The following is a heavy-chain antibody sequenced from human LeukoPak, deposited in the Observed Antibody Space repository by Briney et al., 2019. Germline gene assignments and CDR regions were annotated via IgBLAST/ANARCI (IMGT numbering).Heavy chain of an antibody. J-gene: IGHJ4*02. Sequence: GRSLRLSCAASGFTFSSYAMHWVRQAPGKWLEWVAVISYDGSSKYYADSVTGRFTISRDDSKNTLYLQMNSLRAEDTALYYCARDRHSGSYYGYFDYWGQGTLVTVSS. CDR3: ARDRHSGSYYGYFDY. D-gene: IGHD1-26*01. CDR1: GFTFSSYA. V-gene: IGHV3-30-3*01. CDR2: ISYDGSSK.